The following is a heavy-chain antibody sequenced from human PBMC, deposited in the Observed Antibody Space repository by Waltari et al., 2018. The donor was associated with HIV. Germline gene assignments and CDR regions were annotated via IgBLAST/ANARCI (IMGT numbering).Heavy chain of an antibody. J-gene: IGHJ6*02. CDR3: ASAVGGKDLDV. CDR2: FSVSGDP. CDR1: GLTLSRYA. Sequence: EVQVLESGGGLVQPGGSLRISCAAYGLTLSRYAMGWVRQVPGKGLEWVSGFSVSGDPYYADSVKGRFTISRDNSKNTVYQEMNRLRVEDTAVYYCASAVGGKDLDVWGQGTTVIVSS. V-gene: IGHV3-23*01. D-gene: IGHD2-15*01.